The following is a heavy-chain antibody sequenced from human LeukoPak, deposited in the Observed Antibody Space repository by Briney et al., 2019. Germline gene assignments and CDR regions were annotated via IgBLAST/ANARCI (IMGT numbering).Heavy chain of an antibody. Sequence: GGSLRLSCAASGFTFSSYAMSWVRQAPGKGLEWVSAISGGGDRTFHADSVKGRFTISRDSSKNTLYLQMNSLRAEDTAVYYCAKEYLVCSSASCSAFDIWGPGTMVTVSS. D-gene: IGHD2-2*01. CDR1: GFTFSSYA. CDR3: AKEYLVCSSASCSAFDI. J-gene: IGHJ3*02. CDR2: ISGGGDRT. V-gene: IGHV3-23*01.